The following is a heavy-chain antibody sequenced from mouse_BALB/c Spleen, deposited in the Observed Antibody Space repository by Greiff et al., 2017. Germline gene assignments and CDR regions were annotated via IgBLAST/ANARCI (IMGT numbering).Heavy chain of an antibody. V-gene: IGHV5-12-2*01. CDR2: ISNGGGST. J-gene: IGHJ4*01. Sequence: EVKVVESGGGLVQPGGSLKLSCAASGFTFSSYTMSWVRQTPEKRLEWVAYISNGGGSTYYPDTVKGRFTISRDNAKNTLYLQMSSLKSEDTAMYYCARRAVDYWGQGTSVTVSS. CDR1: GFTFSSYT. CDR3: ARRAVDY.